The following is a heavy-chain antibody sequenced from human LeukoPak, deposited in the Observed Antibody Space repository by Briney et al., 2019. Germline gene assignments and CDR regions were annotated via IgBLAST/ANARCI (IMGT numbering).Heavy chain of an antibody. J-gene: IGHJ4*02. CDR1: GYTFTSYD. D-gene: IGHD1-26*01. V-gene: IGHV1-8*01. CDR2: MNPNSGNT. CDR3: ARLVGATDFDY. Sequence: GASVKVSCTASGYTFTSYDINWVRQAPGQGLEWMGWMNPNSGNTGYAQKFQGRVTMTRNTSISTAYMELSSLRSEDTAVYYCARLVGATDFDYWGQGTLVTVSS.